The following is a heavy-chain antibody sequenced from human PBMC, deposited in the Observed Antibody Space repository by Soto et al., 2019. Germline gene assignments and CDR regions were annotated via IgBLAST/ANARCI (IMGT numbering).Heavy chain of an antibody. V-gene: IGHV4-4*07. J-gene: IGHJ2*01. D-gene: IGHD2-8*01. CDR2: ISARGPT. CDR1: GDSISNFY. CDR3: ARVMGRYFDL. Sequence: QVQLQESGPGLVQPSETLSLICTVSGDSISNFYWSWIRQPTGRGLESLGRISARGPTNYNPSLLRRVAMSLDTSKNPFSLSLTSLSAADTAVFFCARVMGRYFDLWGRGTLVTVFS.